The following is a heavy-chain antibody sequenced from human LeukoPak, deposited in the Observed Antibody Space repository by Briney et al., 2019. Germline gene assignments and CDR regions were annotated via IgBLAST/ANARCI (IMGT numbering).Heavy chain of an antibody. CDR3: VRQMDY. J-gene: IGHJ4*02. CDR1: AFTFRTYW. V-gene: IGHV3-7*05. D-gene: IGHD5-24*01. Sequence: GGCLRLSCAASAFTFRTYWMSWVRQAPGKGLEWVAMIKPDGSEKYYVDSVKGLFTISRDNAKNSLYLQMTSLRAEDTAVYYCVRQMDYWGQGTLVTVSS. CDR2: IKPDGSEK.